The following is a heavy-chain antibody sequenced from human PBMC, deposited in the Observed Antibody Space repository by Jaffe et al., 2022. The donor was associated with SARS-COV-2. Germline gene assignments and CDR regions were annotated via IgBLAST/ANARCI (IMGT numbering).Heavy chain of an antibody. CDR3: ARDQSYYGSGSYLDV. CDR1: GGSISSYY. D-gene: IGHD3-10*01. CDR2: IYYSGST. Sequence: QVQLQESGPGLVKPSETLSLTCTVSGGSISSYYWSWIRQPPGKGLEWIGYIYYSGSTNYNPSLKSRVTISVDTSKNQFSLKLSSVTAADTAVYYCARDQSYYGSGSYLDVWGKGTTVTVSS. V-gene: IGHV4-59*01. J-gene: IGHJ6*04.